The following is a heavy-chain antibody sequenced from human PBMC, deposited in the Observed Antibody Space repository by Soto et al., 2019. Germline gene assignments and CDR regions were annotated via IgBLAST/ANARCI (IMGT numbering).Heavy chain of an antibody. J-gene: IGHJ6*02. CDR2: IYYSGST. CDR1: GGSISSGGYY. CDR3: ARDLPLGFMTTVNYYGMDG. Sequence: SETLSLTCTVSGGSISSGGYYWSWIRQHPGKGLEWIGYIYYSGSTYYNPSLKSRVTISVDTSKNQFSLKLSSVTAADTAVYYCARDLPLGFMTTVNYYGMDGWGQGNTVTFSS. V-gene: IGHV4-31*03. D-gene: IGHD4-4*01.